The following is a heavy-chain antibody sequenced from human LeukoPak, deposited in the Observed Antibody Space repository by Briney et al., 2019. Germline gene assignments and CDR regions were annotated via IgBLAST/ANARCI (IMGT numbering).Heavy chain of an antibody. Sequence: ASVKVSCKASGFDFTSYGISWVRQAPGQGLEWMGWISAYNGNTHYAQKLQGRVTMTTDTSTSTAYMELRSLRSDDTAVYYCARGEGDYDYVWGSYRYPPANPEVWGQGTLVTVSS. CDR1: GFDFTSYG. V-gene: IGHV1-18*01. CDR2: ISAYNGNT. J-gene: IGHJ4*02. CDR3: ARGEGDYDYVWGSYRYPPANPEV. D-gene: IGHD3-16*02.